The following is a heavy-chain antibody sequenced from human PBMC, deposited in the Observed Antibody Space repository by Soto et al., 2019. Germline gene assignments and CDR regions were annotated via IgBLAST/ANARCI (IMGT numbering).Heavy chain of an antibody. CDR1: GGSISSGGYY. J-gene: IGHJ4*02. CDR3: AREPSRCSSTSFYHNFDD. Sequence: SVTLSLTCTVSGGSISSGGYYWSWIRQHPGKGLEWIGYIYYSGSTYYNPSLKSRVTISVDTSKNQFSLKLSSVTAADTAVYYCAREPSRCSSTSFYHNFDDWGQGTLVTVSS. V-gene: IGHV4-31*03. CDR2: IYYSGST. D-gene: IGHD2-2*01.